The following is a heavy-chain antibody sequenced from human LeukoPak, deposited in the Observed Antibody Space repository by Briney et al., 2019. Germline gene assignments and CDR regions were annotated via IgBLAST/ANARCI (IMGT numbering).Heavy chain of an antibody. Sequence: ASVKVSCKASGYTFTSYGISWVRQAPGQGLEWMGWISAYNGNTNYAQKLQGRVTMTTDTSTGTAYMELRSLRSDDTAVYYCARDDIVVVPAASIGFDYWGQGTLVTVSS. J-gene: IGHJ4*02. D-gene: IGHD2-2*01. V-gene: IGHV1-18*01. CDR3: ARDDIVVVPAASIGFDY. CDR1: GYTFTSYG. CDR2: ISAYNGNT.